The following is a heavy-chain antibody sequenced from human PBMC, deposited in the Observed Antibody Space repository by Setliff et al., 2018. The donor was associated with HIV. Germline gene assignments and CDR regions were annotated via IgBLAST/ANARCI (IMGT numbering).Heavy chain of an antibody. D-gene: IGHD5-12*01. CDR1: GVSISNYY. V-gene: IGHV4-4*08. Sequence: PSETLSLTCNVSGVSISNYYWSWIRQPPGKGLEYIGYIYTDGSTNYNPSFKSRVTISADTSKNQFSLKLSSVTAADTSVYYCARDSRWLQFPYFDSWGQGTPVTVSS. CDR3: ARDSRWLQFPYFDS. CDR2: IYTDGST. J-gene: IGHJ4*01.